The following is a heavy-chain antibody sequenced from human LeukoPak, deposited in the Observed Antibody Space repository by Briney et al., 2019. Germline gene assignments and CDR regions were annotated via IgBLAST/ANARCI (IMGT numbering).Heavy chain of an antibody. CDR2: IYSGGST. D-gene: IGHD3-10*01. Sequence: GGSLRLSCAASGFTVSSNYMSWVRQAPGKGLEWVSVIYSGGSTYYADSVKGRFTISRHNSKNTLYLQMNSLRAEDTAVYYCARSRVTMVRGVIMSPSYYGMDVWGQGTTVTVSS. CDR1: GFTVSSNY. V-gene: IGHV3-53*04. CDR3: ARSRVTMVRGVIMSPSYYGMDV. J-gene: IGHJ6*02.